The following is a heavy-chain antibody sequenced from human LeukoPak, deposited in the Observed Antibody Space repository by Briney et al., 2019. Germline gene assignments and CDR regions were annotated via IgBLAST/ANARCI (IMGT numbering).Heavy chain of an antibody. CDR2: ISYDGSNK. CDR1: GFTFSSYG. CDR3: AKDRAARVPYYFDY. J-gene: IGHJ4*02. D-gene: IGHD6-6*01. Sequence: PGGSLRLSCAASGFTFSSYGMHWVRQAPGKGLEWVAGISYDGSNKYYADSVKGRFTISRDNSKNTLYLQMNSLRAEDTAVYYCAKDRAARVPYYFDYWGQGTLVTVSS. V-gene: IGHV3-30*18.